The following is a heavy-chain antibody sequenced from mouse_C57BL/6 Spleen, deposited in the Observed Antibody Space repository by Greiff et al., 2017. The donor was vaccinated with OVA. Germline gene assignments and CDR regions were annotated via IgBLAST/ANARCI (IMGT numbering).Heavy chain of an antibody. CDR3: GTLPGDY. J-gene: IGHJ2*01. CDR1: GFTFSDYG. D-gene: IGHD2-1*01. V-gene: IGHV5-17*01. CDR2: ISSGSSTT. Sequence: EVKLVESGGGLVKPGGSLKLSCAASGFTFSDYGMHWVRQAPEKGLEWVAYISSGSSTTYYADTLKGRSTISRDNAKNTLCLQLTSLRSEDKAVDYCGTLPGDYWGQGTTLTVSS.